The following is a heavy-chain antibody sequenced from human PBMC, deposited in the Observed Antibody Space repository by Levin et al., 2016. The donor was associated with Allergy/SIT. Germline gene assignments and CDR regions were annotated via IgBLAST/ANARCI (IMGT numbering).Heavy chain of an antibody. D-gene: IGHD6-13*01. CDR2: ISTSGSFT. Sequence: WIRQPPGKGLEWVSYISTSGSFTNYADSVKGRFTISRDNAKNSLYLQMDSLRAEDTAVYYCARRASSWYYFDYWGQGTLVTVSS. V-gene: IGHV3-11*03. J-gene: IGHJ4*02. CDR3: ARRASSWYYFDY.